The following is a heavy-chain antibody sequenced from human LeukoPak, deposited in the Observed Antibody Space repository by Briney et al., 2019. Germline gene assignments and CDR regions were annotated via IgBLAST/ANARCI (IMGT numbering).Heavy chain of an antibody. Sequence: ASVKVSCKASGYTFTNYYIHWVRQAPGQGLEWMGIINPNSGSTIYTQEFQGRVTMTRDTSTSTVYPELSSLRSEDTALYYCARGSAVDCSGGNCFSSGFDIWGQGTMVTVSS. J-gene: IGHJ3*02. CDR2: INPNSGST. CDR3: ARGSAVDCSGGNCFSSGFDI. CDR1: GYTFTNYY. D-gene: IGHD2-15*01. V-gene: IGHV1-46*01.